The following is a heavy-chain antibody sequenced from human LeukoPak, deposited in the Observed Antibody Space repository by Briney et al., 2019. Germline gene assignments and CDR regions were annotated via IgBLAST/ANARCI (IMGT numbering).Heavy chain of an antibody. J-gene: IGHJ5*02. V-gene: IGHV3-21*01. D-gene: IGHD3-3*01. CDR2: ISSSSSYI. CDR3: ARHSPYDFWSGYYPSWFDP. Sequence: GGSLRLSCAASGFTFSSYSMNWVRQAPGKGLEWVSSISSSSSYIYYADSVKGRFTISRDNAKNSLYLQMNSLRAEDTAVYYCARHSPYDFWSGYYPSWFDPWGQGTLVTVSS. CDR1: GFTFSSYS.